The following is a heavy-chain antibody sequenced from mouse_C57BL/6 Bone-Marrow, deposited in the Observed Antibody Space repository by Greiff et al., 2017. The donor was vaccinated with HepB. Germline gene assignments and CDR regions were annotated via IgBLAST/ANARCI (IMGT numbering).Heavy chain of an antibody. D-gene: IGHD1-1*01. J-gene: IGHJ4*01. Sequence: DVKLVESGGGLVQPGGSLKLSCAASGFTFSDYGMAWVRQAPRKGPEWVAFISNLAYSIYYADTVTGRFTISRENAKNTLYLEMSSLRSEDTAMYYCARAYYYGSSYAMDYWGQGTSVPVSS. CDR3: ARAYYYGSSYAMDY. CDR1: GFTFSDYG. V-gene: IGHV5-15*01. CDR2: ISNLAYSI.